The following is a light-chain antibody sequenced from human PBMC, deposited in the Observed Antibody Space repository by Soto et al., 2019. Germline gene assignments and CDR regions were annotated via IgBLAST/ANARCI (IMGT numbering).Light chain of an antibody. CDR1: QSVLYASNNKND. CDR3: QQYYSTPFD. CDR2: WAS. V-gene: IGKV4-1*01. Sequence: IELTPSPDSLAVSIDERATLNCKSSQSVLYASNNKNDLAWYQQKPGQPPKVLIYWASTRESGVPDRFSGSGSGTDFTLTISSLQAEDVAVYYCQQYYSTPFDFGQGTRLEIK. J-gene: IGKJ5*01.